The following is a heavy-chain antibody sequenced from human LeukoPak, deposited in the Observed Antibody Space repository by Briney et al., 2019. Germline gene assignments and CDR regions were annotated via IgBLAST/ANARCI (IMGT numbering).Heavy chain of an antibody. V-gene: IGHV4-59*11. J-gene: IGHJ4*02. CDR3: ARLEYSSSSAGFDY. Sequence: SGTLSLTCTVSGGSISSHYWSWIRQPPGKGLEWIGYIYYSGSTNYNPSLKSRVTISVDTSKNQFSLKLSSVTAADTAVYYCARLEYSSSSAGFDYWGQGTLVTVSS. CDR2: IYYSGST. D-gene: IGHD6-6*01. CDR1: GGSISSHY.